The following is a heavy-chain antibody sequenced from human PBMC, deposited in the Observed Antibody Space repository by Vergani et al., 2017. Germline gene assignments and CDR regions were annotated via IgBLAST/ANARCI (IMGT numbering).Heavy chain of an antibody. CDR1: GYNFPNYW. J-gene: IGHJ4*02. Sequence: EVQLVQSGAELKKPGESLKISCKGSGYNFPNYWIGWVRQMPGKGLEWMGSIYPDDSDTRYSPSFQGQVTISVDKSISTAYLQWSSLKASDTAIYYCARRAKDDYLDYWGQGTLITVSS. CDR2: IYPDDSDT. D-gene: IGHD4/OR15-4a*01. V-gene: IGHV5-51*03. CDR3: ARRAKDDYLDY.